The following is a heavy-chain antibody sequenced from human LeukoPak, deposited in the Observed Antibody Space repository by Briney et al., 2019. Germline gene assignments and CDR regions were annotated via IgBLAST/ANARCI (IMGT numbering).Heavy chain of an antibody. J-gene: IGHJ6*04. Sequence: GGSLRLSCAASGFTFSNAWMNWVRQAPGKGLEWVSYISSSGSTIYYADSVKGRFSISRDNAKNSLYLQMNSLRAEDTAVYYCASTSSTRPIYYYGMDVWGKGTTVTVSS. D-gene: IGHD2-2*01. V-gene: IGHV3-48*04. CDR3: ASTSSTRPIYYYGMDV. CDR2: ISSSGSTI. CDR1: GFTFSNAW.